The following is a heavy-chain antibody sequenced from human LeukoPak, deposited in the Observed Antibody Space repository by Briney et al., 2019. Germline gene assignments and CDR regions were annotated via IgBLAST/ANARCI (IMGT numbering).Heavy chain of an antibody. D-gene: IGHD2-15*01. J-gene: IGHJ5*02. CDR1: GGSVSSYY. CDR3: AREGPQGRTPNWFDP. V-gene: IGHV4-4*07. CDR2: IYTTGST. Sequence: NPSETLSLTCTVSGGSVSSYYWSWVRQPAGKGLEWIGRIYTTGSTNYNPSLKSRVTMSVDTSKNQFSLKLNSVTAADTAVYYCAREGPQGRTPNWFDPWGQGTLVTVSS.